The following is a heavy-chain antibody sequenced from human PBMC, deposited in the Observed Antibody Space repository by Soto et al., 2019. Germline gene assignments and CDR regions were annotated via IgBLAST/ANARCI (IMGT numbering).Heavy chain of an antibody. D-gene: IGHD2-15*01. J-gene: IGHJ5*02. V-gene: IGHV1-18*01. Sequence: QVQLVQSGAEVKKPGASVKVSCKASGYTFMSYGISWVRQAPGQGLEWMGWISAYNGNTHYAQKLQGGVTMTTDTSTSTAYMELRSLRSDDTDVYYCARGGVYCSGGSCPHNWFDPWGQGTLVTVSS. CDR3: ARGGVYCSGGSCPHNWFDP. CDR1: GYTFMSYG. CDR2: ISAYNGNT.